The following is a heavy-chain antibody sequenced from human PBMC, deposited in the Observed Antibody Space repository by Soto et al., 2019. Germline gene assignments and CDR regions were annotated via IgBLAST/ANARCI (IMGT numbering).Heavy chain of an antibody. CDR2: IKEDGSEK. V-gene: IGHV3-7*01. D-gene: IGHD3-10*01. J-gene: IGHJ5*02. Sequence: GGSLRLSCAASGFSFNDYLMGWVRQALGKGLEWVANIKEDGSEKFYVDSVKGRFTISRDSARNSLYLQMSSLRAEDTAVYFCARARGWGWFDPWGQGTLVTVSS. CDR1: GFSFNDYL. CDR3: ARARGWGWFDP.